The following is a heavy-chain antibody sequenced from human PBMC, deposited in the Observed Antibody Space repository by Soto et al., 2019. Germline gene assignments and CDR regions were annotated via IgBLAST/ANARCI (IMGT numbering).Heavy chain of an antibody. V-gene: IGHV3-30*18. CDR1: GFTFSSYG. CDR3: AKDRNEYSYYYGMDV. Sequence: GGSLRLSCAASGFTFSSYGMHWVRQAPGKGLEWVAVISYDGSNKYYADSVKGRSTISRDNSKNTLYLQMNSLRAEDTAVYYCAKDRNEYSYYYGMDVWGQGTTVTVSS. D-gene: IGHD1-1*01. CDR2: ISYDGSNK. J-gene: IGHJ6*02.